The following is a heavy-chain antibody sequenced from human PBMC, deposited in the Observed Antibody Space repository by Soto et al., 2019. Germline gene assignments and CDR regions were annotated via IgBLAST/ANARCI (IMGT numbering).Heavy chain of an antibody. CDR1: GFTFSDYY. D-gene: IGHD1-26*01. CDR2: ISSSGSTI. CDR3: ITIIPKGKWELGP. Sequence: PGGSLRLSCAASGFTFSDYYMSWIRQAPGKGLEWLSHISSSGSTISYADSVKGRFTFSRDNAKNSLYVQMNSLKTEDTAVYYCITIIPKGKWELGPWGQGTLVTVSS. V-gene: IGHV3-11*01. J-gene: IGHJ5*02.